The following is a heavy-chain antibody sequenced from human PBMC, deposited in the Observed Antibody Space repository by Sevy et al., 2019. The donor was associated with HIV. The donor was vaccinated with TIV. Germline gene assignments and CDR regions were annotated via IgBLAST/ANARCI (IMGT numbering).Heavy chain of an antibody. V-gene: IGHV4-59*01. CDR1: GGPISVYY. D-gene: IGHD5-12*01. Sequence: SETLSLTCTVSGGPISVYYWSWIRQPPGKGLEYIGYVYYTGSTNYNPSLKDRVTISVDTSNNKFSLKLTSVTAADKAVYYCARAPPVRSGDDSLNWFDPWGQGTLVTVSS. CDR2: VYYTGST. J-gene: IGHJ5*02. CDR3: ARAPPVRSGDDSLNWFDP.